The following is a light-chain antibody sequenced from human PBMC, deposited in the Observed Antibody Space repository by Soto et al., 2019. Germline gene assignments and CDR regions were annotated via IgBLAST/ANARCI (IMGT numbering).Light chain of an antibody. CDR2: DAS. CDR1: QGISSY. CDR3: QQYNTYLWT. V-gene: IGKV1-13*02. J-gene: IGKJ1*01. Sequence: ALQLTQSPSSLSASLGDGVTIXXRASQGISSYLAWYQQKPGKAPKLXIYDASSLESGVPSRFSGSGSGTEFTLTIRSLQPDDFATYYCQQYNTYLWTFGQGTKVDIK.